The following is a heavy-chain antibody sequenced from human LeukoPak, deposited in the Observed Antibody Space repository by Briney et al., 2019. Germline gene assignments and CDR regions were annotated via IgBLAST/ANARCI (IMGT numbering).Heavy chain of an antibody. CDR2: IKQDGSEK. CDR1: GFTFSDYW. V-gene: IGHV3-7*03. Sequence: GGSLRLSCAASGFTFSDYWMHWVRQAPGKGLEWVANIKQDGSEKYYVDSVKGRFTISRDNAKNSLYLQMNSLRAEDTAVYYCARVSGSYYNPYYFDYWGQGTLVTVSS. D-gene: IGHD3-10*01. J-gene: IGHJ4*02. CDR3: ARVSGSYYNPYYFDY.